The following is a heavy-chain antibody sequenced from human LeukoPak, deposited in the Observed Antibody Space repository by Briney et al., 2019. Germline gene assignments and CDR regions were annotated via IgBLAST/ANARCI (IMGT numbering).Heavy chain of an antibody. V-gene: IGHV3-21*01. Sequence: PGGSLRLSCAASGFTFSSYSMNWVRQAPGKGLEWVSSISSSSSYIYYADSVKGRFTISRDNAKNSLYLQMNSLRAEDTAVYYCARDENIVVVPAAIDYWGQGTLVTVSS. J-gene: IGHJ4*02. CDR2: ISSSSSYI. CDR3: ARDENIVVVPAAIDY. CDR1: GFTFSSYS. D-gene: IGHD2-2*01.